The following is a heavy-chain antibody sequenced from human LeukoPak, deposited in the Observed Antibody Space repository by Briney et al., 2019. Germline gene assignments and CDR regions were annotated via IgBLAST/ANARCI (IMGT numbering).Heavy chain of an antibody. Sequence: SETLSLTCTVSGGSISSSSYYWGWIRQPPGKGLEWIGSFYYSGSTYYNPSLKSRVTISVDTSRNQFSLKLTSVTAADTAAYYCARLPLVTTNPDYWGQGTLVTVSS. V-gene: IGHV4-39*01. J-gene: IGHJ4*02. CDR3: ARLPLVTTNPDY. CDR2: FYYSGST. D-gene: IGHD4-17*01. CDR1: GGSISSSSYY.